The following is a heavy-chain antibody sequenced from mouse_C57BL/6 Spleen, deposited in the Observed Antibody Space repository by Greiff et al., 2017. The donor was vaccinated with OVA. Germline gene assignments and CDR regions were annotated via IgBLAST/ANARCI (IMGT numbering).Heavy chain of an antibody. J-gene: IGHJ4*01. CDR2: IHPNSGST. Sequence: VQLQQSGAELVKPGASVKLSCKASGYTFTSYWMHWVKQRPGQGLEWIGMIHPNSGSTNYNEKFKSKATLTVDKSSSTAYMQLSSLTSEDSAVYYCARLGGYYAMDYWGQGTSVTVSS. D-gene: IGHD1-1*02. CDR3: ARLGGYYAMDY. CDR1: GYTFTSYW. V-gene: IGHV1-64*01.